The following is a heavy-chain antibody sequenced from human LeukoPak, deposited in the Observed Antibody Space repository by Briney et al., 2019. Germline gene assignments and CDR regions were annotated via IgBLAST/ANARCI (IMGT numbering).Heavy chain of an antibody. J-gene: IGHJ3*01. CDR3: VKGPLQWPSTAAAFDV. CDR2: ISPDAHTT. CDR1: GFSITYSA. Sequence: PGGSPRLSCSGSGFSITYSALFWVRQAPGRGPEHVSGISPDAHTTYYAESVEGRFTISRDNSKNIVYFQLSRLRVEDTAVYFCVKGPLQWPSTAAAFDVWGRGTMVTVSS. V-gene: IGHV3-64D*06. D-gene: IGHD6-19*01.